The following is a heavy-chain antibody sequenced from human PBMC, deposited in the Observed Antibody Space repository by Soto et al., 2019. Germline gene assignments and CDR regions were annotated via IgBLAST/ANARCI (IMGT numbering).Heavy chain of an antibody. Sequence: EVQLVESGGGLVQPGGSLRLSCAASGFTFSSYWMHWVRQAPGKGLVWVSRINSDGSSTSYADSVKGRFTISRDNAKNTLYLQMNSLRAEDTAVYYCAREGGQYCSGGRCYPKREYYYYMDVWGKGTTVTVSS. CDR3: AREGGQYCSGGRCYPKREYYYYMDV. D-gene: IGHD2-15*01. J-gene: IGHJ6*03. CDR2: INSDGSST. V-gene: IGHV3-74*01. CDR1: GFTFSSYW.